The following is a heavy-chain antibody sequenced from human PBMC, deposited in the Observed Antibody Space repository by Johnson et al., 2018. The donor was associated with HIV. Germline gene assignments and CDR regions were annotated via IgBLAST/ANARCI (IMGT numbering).Heavy chain of an antibody. CDR2: IWYDGSNK. V-gene: IGHV3-33*06. CDR3: AKGGSLTQDAPFDI. D-gene: IGHD1-14*01. CDR1: GFTFSSYG. Sequence: QVQLVESGGGVVQPGGSLRLSCAASGFTFSSYGMHWVRQAPGKGLEWVAVIWYDGSNKYYADSVKGRFTISKDNSKNTLYLQMNSLRAEDTAVYYCAKGGSLTQDAPFDIWGQGTMVTVSS. J-gene: IGHJ3*02.